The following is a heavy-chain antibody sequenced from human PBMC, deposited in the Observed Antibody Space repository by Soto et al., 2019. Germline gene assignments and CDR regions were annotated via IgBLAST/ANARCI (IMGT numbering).Heavy chain of an antibody. CDR1: GYSISSDHY. J-gene: IGHJ5*02. V-gene: IGHV4-38-2*01. CDR3: SRGGVVIFKPVPHWCDP. D-gene: IGHD3-16*01. CDR2: IYHSGST. Sequence: PSETLSLTCAVSGYSISSDHYWGWIRQPPGKGLEWIGNIYHSGSTYYNPSLKSRVTISIDTPKNQFSLRLTSVTAAATAVYYCSRGGVVIFKPVPHWCDPWGKRTLLVTVSS.